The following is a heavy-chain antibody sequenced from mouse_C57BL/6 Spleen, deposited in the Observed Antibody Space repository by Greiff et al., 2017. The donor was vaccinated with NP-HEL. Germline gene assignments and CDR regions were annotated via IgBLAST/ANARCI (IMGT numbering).Heavy chain of an antibody. CDR3: TRQLRSPFAY. CDR2: IDPETGGT. D-gene: IGHD3-2*02. CDR1: GYTFTDYE. Sequence: QVQLQQSGAELVRPGASVTLSCKASGYTFTDYEMHWVKQTPVHGLKWIGAIDPETGGTAYNQKFKGKAILTADKSSSTAYMELRSLTSEDSAVYYCTRQLRSPFAYWGQGTLVTVSA. V-gene: IGHV1-15*01. J-gene: IGHJ3*01.